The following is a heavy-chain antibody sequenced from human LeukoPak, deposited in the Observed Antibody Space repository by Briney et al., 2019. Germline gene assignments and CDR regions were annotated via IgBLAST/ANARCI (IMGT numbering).Heavy chain of an antibody. CDR2: IYPGDSDT. D-gene: IGHD6-13*01. CDR1: GYSFTSYW. CDR3: ARFPCSWYDPQYYFDY. Sequence: GESLKISCKGSGYSFTSYWIGWVRQMPGKGLEWMGIIYPGDSDTRYSPSFQGQVTISADKSISTAYLQWSSLKASDTAMYYCARFPCSWYDPQYYFDYWGQGTLVTVSS. V-gene: IGHV5-51*01. J-gene: IGHJ4*02.